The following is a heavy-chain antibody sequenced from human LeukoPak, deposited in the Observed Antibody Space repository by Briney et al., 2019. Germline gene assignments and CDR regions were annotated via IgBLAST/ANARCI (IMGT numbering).Heavy chain of an antibody. J-gene: IGHJ6*02. CDR1: GFTVSENY. V-gene: IGHV3-66*01. CDR2: VYSGGTT. D-gene: IGHD6-19*01. CDR3: VRDRWPGLGDF. Sequence: GRSLRLSCAASGFTVSENYMSWVRQAPGKGLEWVSIVYSGGTTYYADPVKGRFTISRDNSKNTLYLQMRSLRAEDTAVYYCVRDRWPGLGDFWGQGTTVTVSS.